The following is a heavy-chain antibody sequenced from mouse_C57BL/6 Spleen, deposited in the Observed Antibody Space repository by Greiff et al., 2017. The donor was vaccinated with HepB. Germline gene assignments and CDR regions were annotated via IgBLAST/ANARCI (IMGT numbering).Heavy chain of an antibody. CDR2: IHPNSGST. Sequence: QVQLQQSGAELVKPGASVKLSCKASGYTFTSYWMHWVKQRPGQGLEWIGMIHPNSGSTNYNEKFKSKATLTVDKSSSTAYMQLSSLTSEDSAVYYCARSGTTVAPWYFDVWGTGTTVTVSS. V-gene: IGHV1-64*01. CDR1: GYTFTSYW. D-gene: IGHD1-1*01. CDR3: ARSGTTVAPWYFDV. J-gene: IGHJ1*03.